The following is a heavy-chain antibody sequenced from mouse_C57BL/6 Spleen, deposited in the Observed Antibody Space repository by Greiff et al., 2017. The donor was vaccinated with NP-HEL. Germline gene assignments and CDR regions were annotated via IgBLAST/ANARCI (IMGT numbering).Heavy chain of an antibody. V-gene: IGHV1-69*01. CDR3: ARGGSPSYYAMDY. CDR2: IDPSDSYT. CDR1: GYTFTSYW. Sequence: VQLQQPGAELVMPGASVKLSCKASGYTFTSYWMHWVKQRPGQGLEWIGEIDPSDSYTNYNQKFKGKSTLTVDKSASTAYMQLSSLTSDDSAVYYFARGGSPSYYAMDYWGQGTSVTVSS. D-gene: IGHD3-1*01. J-gene: IGHJ4*01.